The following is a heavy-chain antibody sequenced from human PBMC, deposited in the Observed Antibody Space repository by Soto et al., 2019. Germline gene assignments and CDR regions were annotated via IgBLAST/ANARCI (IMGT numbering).Heavy chain of an antibody. J-gene: IGHJ6*02. D-gene: IGHD2-2*01. Sequence: ASVKVSCKASGGTFSSYAISWVRQAPGQGLEWMGGIIPIFGTANYAQKFQGRVTITADESTSTAYMELSSLRSEDTAVYYCARALGYCSSTSCYSSHPRYYYYGMDVRGQGTTVTVSS. CDR1: GGTFSSYA. V-gene: IGHV1-69*13. CDR2: IIPIFGTA. CDR3: ARALGYCSSTSCYSSHPRYYYYGMDV.